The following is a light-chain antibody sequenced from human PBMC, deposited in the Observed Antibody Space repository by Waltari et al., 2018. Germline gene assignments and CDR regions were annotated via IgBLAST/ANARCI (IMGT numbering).Light chain of an antibody. CDR2: VAS. CDR3: QQYNDWPLT. J-gene: IGKJ4*01. CDR1: QSGSSH. V-gene: IGKV3-15*01. Sequence: EIVMTQSPATLSVSPGERATLSCRASQSGSSHLAWYQQKPGQAPRLLIHVASTRATGIPAMFSGSGSGKEFTLTISSLQSEDFAVYYCQQYNDWPLTFGGGTKVEIK.